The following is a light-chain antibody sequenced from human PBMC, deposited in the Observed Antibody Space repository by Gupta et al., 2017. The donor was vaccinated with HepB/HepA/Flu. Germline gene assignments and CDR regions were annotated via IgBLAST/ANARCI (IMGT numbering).Light chain of an antibody. CDR2: RNE. V-gene: IGLV1-47*01. CDR1: DSNIGSDY. Sequence: SVLTQPPSASGPPGQRVIIPWAGSDSNIGSDYVYWYQQFAGTAPKLLMYRNEQRPSGVPDRFSGSKSGASASLAISGLRAEDEADYYCAAWDDRRNNWVFGGGTKLAVL. CDR3: AAWDDRRNNWV. J-gene: IGLJ3*02.